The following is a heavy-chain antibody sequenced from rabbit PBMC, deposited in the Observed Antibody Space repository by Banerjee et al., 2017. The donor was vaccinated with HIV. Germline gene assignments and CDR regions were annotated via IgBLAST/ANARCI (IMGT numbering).Heavy chain of an antibody. V-gene: IGHV1S45*01. Sequence: QEQLEESGGDLVKPEGSLTLTCKASGFDFSGSYWICWVRQAPGKRPEWIACIYTGSSGNTDYATWAKGRFTISKTSSTTVTLQMTSLTAADTATYFCARDTDGYGGAIFNLWGQGTLVTVS. CDR1: GFDFSGSYW. CDR3: ARDTDGYGGAIFNL. CDR2: IYTGSSGNT. J-gene: IGHJ4*01. D-gene: IGHD6-1*01.